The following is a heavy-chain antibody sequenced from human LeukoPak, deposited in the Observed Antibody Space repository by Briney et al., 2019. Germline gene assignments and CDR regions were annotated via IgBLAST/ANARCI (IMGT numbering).Heavy chain of an antibody. CDR1: GYTFTNYD. Sequence: SVKVSCKASGYTFTNYDINWVRQATGQGLEWMGWMNPNTGNTGYTQKFQGRITITRNTSISTAYMELSSLRSEDTAVYYCARSLWSGYDTFDIWGQGTMVTVSS. J-gene: IGHJ3*02. CDR2: MNPNTGNT. CDR3: ARSLWSGYDTFDI. V-gene: IGHV1-8*03. D-gene: IGHD3-3*01.